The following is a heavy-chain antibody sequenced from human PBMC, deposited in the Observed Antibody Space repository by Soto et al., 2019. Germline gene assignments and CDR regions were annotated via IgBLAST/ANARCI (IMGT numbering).Heavy chain of an antibody. CDR2: IYYSGST. CDR1: GGSISSGGYY. V-gene: IGHV4-31*03. D-gene: IGHD3-10*01. Sequence: SETLSLTCTVSGGSISSGGYYWSWIRQHPGKGLEWIGYIYYSGSTYYNPSLKSRVTISVDTSKNQFSLKLSSVTAADTAVYYCAREKSGSGLFDYWGQGTLVTVSS. CDR3: AREKSGSGLFDY. J-gene: IGHJ4*02.